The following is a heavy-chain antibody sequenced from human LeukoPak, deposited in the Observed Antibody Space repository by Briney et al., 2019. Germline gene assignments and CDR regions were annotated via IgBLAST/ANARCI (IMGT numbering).Heavy chain of an antibody. CDR1: GGSISSGDYC. J-gene: IGHJ4*02. CDR3: ARETSGMVRGVISSWDEYYFDY. D-gene: IGHD3-10*01. V-gene: IGHV4-30-4*01. Sequence: PSETLSLTCTVSGGSISSGDYCWSWIRQPPGKGLERIGYIYYSGSTYYNPSLKSRVTISVDTSKNQLSLKLSSVTAADTAVYYCARETSGMVRGVISSWDEYYFDYWGQGTLVTVSS. CDR2: IYYSGST.